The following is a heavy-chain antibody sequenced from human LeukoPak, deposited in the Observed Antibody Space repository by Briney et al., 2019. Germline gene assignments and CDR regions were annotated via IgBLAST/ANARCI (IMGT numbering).Heavy chain of an antibody. CDR2: INPNSDDR. CDR3: ARSWGYYDFWSGYYAAFDI. Sequence: GASVKVSCKASGYTFTTYYMHWVRQAPGQGLEWMGWINPNSDDRNYAQKFQGRVTMTRDTSISTAYMELSRLRSDDTAVYYCARSWGYYDFWSGYYAAFDIWGQGTMVTVSS. J-gene: IGHJ3*02. V-gene: IGHV1-2*02. D-gene: IGHD3-3*01. CDR1: GYTFTTYY.